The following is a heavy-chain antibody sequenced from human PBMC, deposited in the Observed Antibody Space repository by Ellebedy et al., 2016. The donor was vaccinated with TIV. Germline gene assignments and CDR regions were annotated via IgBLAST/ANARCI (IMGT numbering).Heavy chain of an antibody. V-gene: IGHV3-23*01. Sequence: PGGSLRLSCAASGFTFSSYAMSWVRQAPGTGLEWVSTISSTGSRTYYADSVEGRFIISRDNSKKTLYLQMNSLRAEDTAVYYCAKGRGGGSDTSAPRYYFDYWGLGTLSPSPQ. D-gene: IGHD3-22*01. J-gene: IGHJ4*02. CDR2: ISSTGSRT. CDR3: AKGRGGGSDTSAPRYYFDY. CDR1: GFTFSSYA.